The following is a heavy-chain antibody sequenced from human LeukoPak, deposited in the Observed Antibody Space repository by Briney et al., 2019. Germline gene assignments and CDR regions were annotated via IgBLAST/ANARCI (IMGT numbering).Heavy chain of an antibody. CDR2: ISGSGGST. J-gene: IGHJ3*02. D-gene: IGHD2-2*01. CDR1: GFTFSGYA. CDR3: AKEHCSSTSFYFFVLSDAFDI. Sequence: GGSLRLSCAASGFTFSGYAMSWVRQAPGKGLEWVSAISGSGGSTYYADSVKGRFTISRDNSKNTLYLQMNSLRAEDTAVYYCAKEHCSSTSFYFFVLSDAFDIWGPGTMVTVSS. V-gene: IGHV3-23*01.